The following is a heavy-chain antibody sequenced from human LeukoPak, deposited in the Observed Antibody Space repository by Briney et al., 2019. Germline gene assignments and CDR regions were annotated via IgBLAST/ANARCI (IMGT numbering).Heavy chain of an antibody. CDR1: GFTFSSYA. V-gene: IGHV3-30*04. CDR3: ARVTDCYDSSGCPDY. J-gene: IGHJ4*02. Sequence: PGRSLRLSCAASGFTFSSYAMHWVRQAPGKGLEWVAVISYDGSNKYYADSVKGRFTISRDNSKNTLYLQMNSLRAEDTAVYYCARVTDCYDSSGCPDYWGQGTLVTVSS. CDR2: ISYDGSNK. D-gene: IGHD3-22*01.